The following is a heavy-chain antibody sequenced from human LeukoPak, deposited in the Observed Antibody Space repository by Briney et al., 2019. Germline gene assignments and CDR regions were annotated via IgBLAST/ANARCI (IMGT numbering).Heavy chain of an antibody. CDR2: ISSSGSTI. J-gene: IGHJ6*04. D-gene: IGHD2-2*01. CDR3: ARGSSRTNGFYGMDV. Sequence: PGGSLRLSCAASGFTFSSYEMNWVRQAPGEGLEWVSYISSSGSTIYYANSVKGRFTISRDNAKNSLYLQMNSLRAEDTAVYYCARGSSRTNGFYGMDVWGEGTTGTVSS. V-gene: IGHV3-48*03. CDR1: GFTFSSYE.